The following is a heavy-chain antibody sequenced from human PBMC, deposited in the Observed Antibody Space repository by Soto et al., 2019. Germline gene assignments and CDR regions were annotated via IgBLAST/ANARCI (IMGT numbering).Heavy chain of an antibody. CDR2: ISHRSLTI. D-gene: IGHD6-6*01. V-gene: IGHV3-11*01. CDR3: ARGGGSSPFDY. Sequence: LRLSCAASGFTFSDHYMAWFRQSPERGLEWLAYISHRSLTIYHARSVKDRFTISRDDATDSLYLQMNSLRVEDTAVYFCARGGGSSPFDYWGQGTVVTVSS. CDR1: GFTFSDHY. J-gene: IGHJ4*02.